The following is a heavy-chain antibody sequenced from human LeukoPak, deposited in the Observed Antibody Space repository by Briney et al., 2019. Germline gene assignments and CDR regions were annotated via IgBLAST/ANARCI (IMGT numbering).Heavy chain of an antibody. CDR3: ARRPHYYDSSGYSDY. D-gene: IGHD3-22*01. Sequence: GGSLRLSCAASGFTFSSYWMHWVRQAPGKGLVWVSRINSDGSSTSYADSVKGRFTISRDNAKNSLYLQMNSLRAEDTAVYYCARRPHYYDSSGYSDYWGQGTLVTVSS. CDR2: INSDGSST. CDR1: GFTFSSYW. V-gene: IGHV3-74*01. J-gene: IGHJ4*02.